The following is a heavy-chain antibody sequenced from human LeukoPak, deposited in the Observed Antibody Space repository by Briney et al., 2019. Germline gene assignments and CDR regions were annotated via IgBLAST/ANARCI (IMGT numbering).Heavy chain of an antibody. CDR2: ISAYNGST. CDR1: GYTFTSYG. J-gene: IGHJ4*02. V-gene: IGHV1-18*01. D-gene: IGHD5-12*01. CDR3: AIRGRGYSGYDPLGY. Sequence: GASVKVSCKASGYTFTSYGISWVRQAPGQGLEWMGWISAYNGSTNYAQKLQGRVTMTTDTSTSTAYMELRSLRSDDTAVYYCAIRGRGYSGYDPLGYWGQGTLVTVSS.